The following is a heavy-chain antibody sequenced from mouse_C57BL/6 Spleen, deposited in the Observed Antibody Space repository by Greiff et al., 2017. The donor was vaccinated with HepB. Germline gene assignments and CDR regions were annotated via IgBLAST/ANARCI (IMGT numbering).Heavy chain of an antibody. CDR2: ISYDGSN. CDR3: ARGVITTDPFAY. D-gene: IGHD1-1*01. CDR1: GYSITSGYY. V-gene: IGHV3-6*01. J-gene: IGHJ3*01. Sequence: ESGPGLVKPSQSLSLTCSVTGYSITSGYYWNWIRQFPGNNLEWMGYISYDGSNNYNPSLKNRISITRDTSKNQFFLKLNSVTTEDTATYYCARGVITTDPFAYWGQGTLVTVSA.